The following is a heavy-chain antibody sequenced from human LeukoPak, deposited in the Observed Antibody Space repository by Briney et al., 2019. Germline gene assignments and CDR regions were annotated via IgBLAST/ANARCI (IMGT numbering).Heavy chain of an antibody. CDR2: IYYSGST. CDR1: GGSISSSSYY. V-gene: IGHV4-39*07. D-gene: IGHD2-2*01. J-gene: IGHJ5*02. Sequence: PSETLSLTCTVFGGSISSSSYYWGWIRQPPGKGLEWIGSIYYSGSTYYNPSLKSRVTISVDTSKNQFSLKLSSVTAADTAVYYCARGGGYYCSSTSWYFPNWFDPWGQGTLVTVSS. CDR3: ARGGGYYCSSTSWYFPNWFDP.